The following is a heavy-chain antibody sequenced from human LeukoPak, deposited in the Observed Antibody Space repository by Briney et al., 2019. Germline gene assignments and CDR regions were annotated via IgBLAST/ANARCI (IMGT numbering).Heavy chain of an antibody. J-gene: IGHJ3*02. CDR2: IYYSGST. D-gene: IGHD3-22*01. V-gene: IGHV4-39*01. Sequence: SETLSLTCTVSGGSISSSSYYWGWIRQPPGKVLEWIGSIYYSGSTYYNPSLKSRVTISVDTSKNQFSLKLSSVTAADTAVYYCARRVTYYYDSSGYYLDAFDIWGQGTMVTVSS. CDR1: GGSISSSSYY. CDR3: ARRVTYYYDSSGYYLDAFDI.